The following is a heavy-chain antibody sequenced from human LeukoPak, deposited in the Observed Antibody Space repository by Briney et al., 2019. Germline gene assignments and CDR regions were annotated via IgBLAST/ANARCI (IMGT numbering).Heavy chain of an antibody. V-gene: IGHV1-69*02. CDR2: IIPTLGIA. CDR3: ARGSYGSGSYYAWFDP. J-gene: IGHJ5*02. D-gene: IGHD3-10*01. Sequence: ASVKVSCKASGGTFSSYTFSWVRQAPGQGLAWMGRIIPTLGIANYAQKFQGRVTITADKSTSTAYMEVSSLRSEDTAVYCCARGSYGSGSYYAWFDPWGQGTLVTVSS. CDR1: GGTFSSYT.